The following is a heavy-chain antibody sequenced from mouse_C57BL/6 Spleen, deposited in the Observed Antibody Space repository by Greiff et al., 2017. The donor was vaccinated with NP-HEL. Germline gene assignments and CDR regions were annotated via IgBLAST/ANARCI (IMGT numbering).Heavy chain of an antibody. J-gene: IGHJ3*01. Sequence: EVKLMESGGGLVKPGGSLKLSCAASGFTFSDYGMHWVRQAPEKGLEWVAYISSGSSTIYYADTVKGRFTISRDNAKNTLFLQMTSLRSEDTAMYYCARREDYYDYDDGPYFAYWGQGTLVTVSA. CDR2: ISSGSSTI. V-gene: IGHV5-17*01. CDR1: GFTFSDYG. CDR3: ARREDYYDYDDGPYFAY. D-gene: IGHD2-4*01.